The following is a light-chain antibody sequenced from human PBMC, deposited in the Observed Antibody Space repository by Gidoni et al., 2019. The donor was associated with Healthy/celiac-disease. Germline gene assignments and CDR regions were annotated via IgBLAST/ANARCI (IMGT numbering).Light chain of an antibody. J-gene: IGLJ2*01. V-gene: IGLV2-23*02. CDR1: SSDVGSYNL. CDR2: EVS. CDR3: CSYAGSSTLV. Sequence: QSALTQPASVSASPGQSITISCTGTSSDVGSYNLVSWYQQHPGKAPTLMIYEVSKRPSGVSNRFSGSKSGNTASLTISGLQAEDEADYYCCSYAGSSTLVFGGGTKLTVL.